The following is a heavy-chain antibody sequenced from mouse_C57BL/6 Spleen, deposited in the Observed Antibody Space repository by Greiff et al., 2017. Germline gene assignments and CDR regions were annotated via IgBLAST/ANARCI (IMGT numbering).Heavy chain of an antibody. Sequence: QVQLQQPGAELVKPGASVKLSCKASGYTFTSYWMQWVKQRPGQGLEWIGEIDPSDSYTNYNQKFKGKATLTVDTSSSTAYMQLSSLTSEDSAVYYCARRVPLDYFDYWGQGTTLTVSS. D-gene: IGHD2-14*01. CDR2: IDPSDSYT. J-gene: IGHJ2*01. CDR3: ARRVPLDYFDY. V-gene: IGHV1-50*01. CDR1: GYTFTSYW.